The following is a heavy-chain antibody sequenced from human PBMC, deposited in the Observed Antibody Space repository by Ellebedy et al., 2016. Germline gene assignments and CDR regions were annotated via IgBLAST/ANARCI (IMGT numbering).Heavy chain of an antibody. CDR2: IYYSGTT. J-gene: IGHJ4*02. D-gene: IGHD4-23*01. CDR3: AEDGGPTVGNFDS. Sequence: SETLSLTXTVSGGSISSSSYYWGWIRQPPGKGLEWIGNIYYSGTTYYNPSLKSRVTISIGTSRNHFSLLLTSVTAADTAVYYCAEDGGPTVGNFDSWGQGTLVTVSS. CDR1: GGSISSSSYY. V-gene: IGHV4-39*07.